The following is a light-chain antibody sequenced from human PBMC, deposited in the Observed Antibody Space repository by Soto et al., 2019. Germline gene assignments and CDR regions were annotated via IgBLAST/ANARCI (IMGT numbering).Light chain of an antibody. V-gene: IGLV1-51*01. J-gene: IGLJ1*01. CDR1: GSNIGNNF. CDR3: GTWDNSLDAYV. CDR2: DNN. Sequence: QSVLTQPPSVSAAPGQRVTISCFGSGSNIGNNFVSWYQQFPGTSPKLLIYDNNKRPSGIPGRFSGSKSGTSATLDITGLQTADEADYYCGTWDNSLDAYVFGAGTKLTVL.